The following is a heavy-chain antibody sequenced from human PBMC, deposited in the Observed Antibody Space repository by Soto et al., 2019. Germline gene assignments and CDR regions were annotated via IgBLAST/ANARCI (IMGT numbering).Heavy chain of an antibody. CDR1: GFTFSSYG. CDR2: ISYDGSNK. CDR3: ARAFKYYYDSSGYQLFDY. Sequence: GGSLRLSCAASGFTFSSYGMHWVRQAPGKGLEWVAVISYDGSNKYYADSVKGRFTISRDNSKNTLYLQMNSLRSEDTAVYYCARAFKYYYDSSGYQLFDYWGQGT. V-gene: IGHV3-30*03. J-gene: IGHJ4*02. D-gene: IGHD3-22*01.